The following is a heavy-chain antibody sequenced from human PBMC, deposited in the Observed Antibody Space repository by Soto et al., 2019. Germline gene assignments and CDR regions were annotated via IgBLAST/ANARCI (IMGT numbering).Heavy chain of an antibody. V-gene: IGHV3-30*18. CDR1: GFTFSSYG. Sequence: QVQLVESGGGVVQPGRSLRLSCAASGFTFSSYGMHWVRQAPGKGLEWVAVISYDGSNKYYADSVKGRFTISRDNSKNTMYLQMNSLRAEDTAVSYCAKDESPVKVLNTLLDYWGQGTLVTVSS. D-gene: IGHD4-4*01. CDR3: AKDESPVKVLNTLLDY. J-gene: IGHJ4*02. CDR2: ISYDGSNK.